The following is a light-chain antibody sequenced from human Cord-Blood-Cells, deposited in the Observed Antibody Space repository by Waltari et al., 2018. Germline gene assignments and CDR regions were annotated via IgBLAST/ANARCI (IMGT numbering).Light chain of an antibody. CDR3: QQSYSTPYT. Sequence: DLQMTQSPSYLSASVGDRVTITCRASQSISSYLKWYQQKPGKARKLLIYAASSLQSGVPSMFSGSRSATDFTLTISILQPEDFATYYGQQSYSTPYTFGQGTKLESK. J-gene: IGKJ2*01. V-gene: IGKV1-39*01. CDR2: AAS. CDR1: QSISSY.